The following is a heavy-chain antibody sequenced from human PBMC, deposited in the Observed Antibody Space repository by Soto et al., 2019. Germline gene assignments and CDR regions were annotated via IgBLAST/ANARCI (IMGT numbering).Heavy chain of an antibody. V-gene: IGHV1-46*01. D-gene: IGHD6-13*01. J-gene: IGHJ6*02. Sequence: ASVKVSCKASGYTFTSYYMHWVRQAPGQGLEWMGIINPSGGSTSYAQKLQGRVTMTRDTSTSTVYMELSSLRSEDTAVYYCATRSSVGDFDYYYYGMDVWGQGTTVTVSS. CDR1: GYTFTSYY. CDR3: ATRSSVGDFDYYYYGMDV. CDR2: INPSGGST.